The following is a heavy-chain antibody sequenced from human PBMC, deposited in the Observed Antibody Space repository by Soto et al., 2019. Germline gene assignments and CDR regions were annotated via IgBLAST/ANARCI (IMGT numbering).Heavy chain of an antibody. CDR2: ISYDGSNK. V-gene: IGHV3-30-3*01. J-gene: IGHJ4*02. CDR3: ARDPLDY. CDR1: GFTFSSYA. Sequence: GGSLRLSCAASGFTFSSYAMHWVRQAPRKGLEWVAVISYDGSNKYYADSVKGRFTISRDNSKNTLYLQMNSLRAEDTAVYYCARDPLDYWGQGTLVTVSS.